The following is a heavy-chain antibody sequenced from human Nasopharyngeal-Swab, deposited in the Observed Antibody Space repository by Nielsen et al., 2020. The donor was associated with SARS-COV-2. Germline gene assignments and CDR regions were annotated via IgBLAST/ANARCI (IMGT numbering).Heavy chain of an antibody. D-gene: IGHD1-26*01. CDR1: GFTFSNYG. CDR3: AREGIVGATKLDY. J-gene: IGHJ4*02. Sequence: GESLKISCAASGFTFSNYGIHWVRQAPGKGLEWVAVIWYDGSNKYYADSVKGRFTISRDNSKNTLYLQMNSLRAEDTAVYYCAREGIVGATKLDYWGQGTLVTVS. V-gene: IGHV3-33*01. CDR2: IWYDGSNK.